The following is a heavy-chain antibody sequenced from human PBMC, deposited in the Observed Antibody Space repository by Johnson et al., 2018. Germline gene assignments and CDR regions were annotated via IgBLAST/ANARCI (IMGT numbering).Heavy chain of an antibody. Sequence: VQLVQSGGGLVQPGGSLRLSCAASAFSFSDFAMNWVRQAPGKGREWVAGISGTGLSTYYGDSVKGRFTISRDKSKSTVYLQRNSLRGEETARYYCTKAKTRNNWKEDFFDIGGQGTMVTVSS. CDR1: AFSFSDFA. J-gene: IGHJ3*02. V-gene: IGHV3-23*04. D-gene: IGHD1-20*01. CDR2: ISGTGLST. CDR3: TKAKTRNNWKEDFFDI.